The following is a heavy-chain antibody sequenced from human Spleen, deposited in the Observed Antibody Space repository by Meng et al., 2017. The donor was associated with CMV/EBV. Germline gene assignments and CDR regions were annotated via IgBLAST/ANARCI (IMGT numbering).Heavy chain of an antibody. J-gene: IGHJ3*02. CDR2: INPNSGGT. V-gene: IGHV1-2*02. CDR1: GYTFTNYG. CDR3: ARWDPVKNAFDI. Sequence: ASVKVSCKASGYTFTNYGIAWVRQAPGQGLEWMGWINPNSGGTNYVQKLQGRVTMTRDTSITSAYLELSRLRSDDTAMYYCARWDPVKNAFDIWGQGTMVTVSS. D-gene: IGHD1-26*01.